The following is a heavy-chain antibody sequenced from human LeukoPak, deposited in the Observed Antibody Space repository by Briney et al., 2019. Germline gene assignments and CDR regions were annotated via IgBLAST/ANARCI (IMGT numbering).Heavy chain of an antibody. CDR3: TRDRSRAEDD. Sequence: PGGSLRLSCAASGFTFSGPWMSWVRQAPGKGLEWVANINQGGSDKYYVDSVKGRFTISRDNANSLLYLQMNSLRGEDTAVYYCTRDRSRAEDDWGQGTLVTVSS. CDR2: INQGGSDK. V-gene: IGHV3-7*01. CDR1: GFTFSGPW. D-gene: IGHD1-14*01. J-gene: IGHJ4*02.